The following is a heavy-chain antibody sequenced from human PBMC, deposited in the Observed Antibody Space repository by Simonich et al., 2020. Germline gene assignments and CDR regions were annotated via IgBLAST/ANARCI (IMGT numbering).Heavy chain of an antibody. D-gene: IGHD7-27*01. CDR3: ARDGLGTAYYYYMDV. Sequence: EVQLVESGGGLVQPGGSLRLSCAASGFTFSSYWMGWVRQAPGKGLEWAANIKQDGSEKYYVDSVKGRFTIARDNAKNSLYLQMNSLRAEDTAVYYCARDGLGTAYYYYMDVWGKGTTVTVSS. V-gene: IGHV3-7*01. CDR1: GFTFSSYW. J-gene: IGHJ6*03. CDR2: IKQDGSEK.